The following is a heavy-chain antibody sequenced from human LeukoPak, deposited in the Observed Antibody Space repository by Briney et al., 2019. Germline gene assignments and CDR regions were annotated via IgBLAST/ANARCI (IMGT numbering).Heavy chain of an antibody. Sequence: PSETLSLTCTVSGGSINSSSYYWGWIRQPPGKGLEWIGSIYYSGSTYYNPSLKSRVTLSVDTSKNPFSLKPSSVTAADTAVYYCARHGGRWLQYYFDYWGQGTLVTVSS. V-gene: IGHV4-39*01. D-gene: IGHD5-24*01. CDR3: ARHGGRWLQYYFDY. J-gene: IGHJ4*02. CDR2: IYYSGST. CDR1: GGSINSSSYY.